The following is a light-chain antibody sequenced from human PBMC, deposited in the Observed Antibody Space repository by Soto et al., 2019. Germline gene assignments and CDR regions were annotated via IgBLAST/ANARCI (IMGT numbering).Light chain of an antibody. V-gene: IGKV3-20*01. CDR1: HSVSSSY. CDR2: GAS. Sequence: EIVLTQSPGTLSLSPGERATLSCRASHSVSSSYLAWYQQKPGQAPRLLIYGASSRATGIPDRFSGSGSGTDFTLTISRLEPEDFAVYYCQQYGSSPVTFGQGTKVEIK. J-gene: IGKJ1*01. CDR3: QQYGSSPVT.